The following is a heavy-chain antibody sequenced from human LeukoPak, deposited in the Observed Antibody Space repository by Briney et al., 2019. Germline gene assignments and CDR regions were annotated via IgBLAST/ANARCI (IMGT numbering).Heavy chain of an antibody. Sequence: LSLTCAVYGGSFSGYYMSWIRQAPGKGLEWISYMSGSGIIIYYADSVKGRFTVSRDNAKKSLHLQMDSLTADDTAVYYCARESSVGAAGDYFDYWGQGSLVTVSS. CDR3: ARESSVGAAGDYFDY. CDR2: MSGSGIII. D-gene: IGHD1-26*01. J-gene: IGHJ4*02. V-gene: IGHV3-11*01. CDR1: GGSFSGYY.